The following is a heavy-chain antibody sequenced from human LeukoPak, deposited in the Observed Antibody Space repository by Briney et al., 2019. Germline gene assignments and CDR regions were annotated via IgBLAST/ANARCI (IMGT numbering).Heavy chain of an antibody. V-gene: IGHV4-59*01. J-gene: IGHJ4*02. CDR1: GGSITSYY. D-gene: IGHD3-3*01. CDR3: ARAVFGVVILDS. CDR2: IFYSGTT. Sequence: PSETLSLTCTVSGGSITSYYWTWIRQPPGKGLEWIGHIFYSGTTNYNPSLKSRLTISVDTSSKQFSLRLSSVTAADTAIYYCARAVFGVVILDSWGQGTLVTVSS.